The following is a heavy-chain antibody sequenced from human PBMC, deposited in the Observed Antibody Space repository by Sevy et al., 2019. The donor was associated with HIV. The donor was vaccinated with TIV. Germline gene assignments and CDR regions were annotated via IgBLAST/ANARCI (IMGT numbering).Heavy chain of an antibody. CDR2: INTDGKII. Sequence: GVSLRLSCAASGFTFTSDYMHWVRQPPGKGLVWVSHINTDGKIISYADSVKGRFTTSRDNAKNTLYLQMNSLRAEDTAVYYCARGSRGTFGSWGQGTLVTVSS. CDR3: ARGSRGTFGS. V-gene: IGHV3-74*01. CDR1: GFTFTSDY. D-gene: IGHD1-26*01. J-gene: IGHJ4*02.